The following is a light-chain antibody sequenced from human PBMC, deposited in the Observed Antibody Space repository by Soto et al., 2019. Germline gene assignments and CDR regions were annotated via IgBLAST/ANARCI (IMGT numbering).Light chain of an antibody. CDR1: SNDVGIYNY. J-gene: IGLJ3*02. V-gene: IGLV2-14*01. Sequence: QSALTQPASVSGSPGQSITIYCTGTSNDVGIYNYVSWYQQHPGKAPKLIIYEVTNRPSGVSDRFSGSKSDNTASLTISGLQAEDEADYYCSSYTISSTWVFGGGTKVTVL. CDR2: EVT. CDR3: SSYTISSTWV.